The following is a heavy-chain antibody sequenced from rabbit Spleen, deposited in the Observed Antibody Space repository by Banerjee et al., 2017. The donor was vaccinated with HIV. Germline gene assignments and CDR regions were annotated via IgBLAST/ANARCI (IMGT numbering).Heavy chain of an antibody. D-gene: IGHD8-1*01. CDR1: GFSFSFNSY. V-gene: IGHV1S45*01. CDR3: ARDSGSSFSSYGMDL. CDR2: IDTGSSGFT. J-gene: IGHJ6*01. Sequence: QEQLVESGGGLVKPEGSLTLTCKASGFSFSFNSYMCWVRQAPGKGLEWIACIDTGSSGFTYFASWAKGRFTISKASSTTVTLQMTSLTAADTATYFCARDSGSSFSSYGMDLWGPGTLVTVS.